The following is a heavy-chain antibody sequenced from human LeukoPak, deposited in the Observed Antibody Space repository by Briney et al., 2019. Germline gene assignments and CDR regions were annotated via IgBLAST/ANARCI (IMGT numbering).Heavy chain of an antibody. V-gene: IGHV3-9*01. Sequence: GGSLRLSCAASGFTFDDYAMHWVRQAPGKGLEWVSGISWNSGSIGYADSVKGRFTISRDNAKNSLYLQMSSLRAEDTAVYYCARDNWGGLWSLDYWGQGTLVTVSS. J-gene: IGHJ4*02. CDR2: ISWNSGSI. D-gene: IGHD7-27*01. CDR1: GFTFDDYA. CDR3: ARDNWGGLWSLDY.